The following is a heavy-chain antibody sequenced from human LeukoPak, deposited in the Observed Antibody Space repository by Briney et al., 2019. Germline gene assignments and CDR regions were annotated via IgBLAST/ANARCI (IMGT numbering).Heavy chain of an antibody. CDR3: ARDGYNRNWFDP. V-gene: IGHV1-69*05. J-gene: IGHJ5*02. Sequence: SVKVSCKASGGTFSSYAISWVRQAPGQGLEWMGGIIPIFGTANYAQKFQGRVTITTDESTSTAYMELSSLRSEDTAVYYCARDGYNRNWFDPWGQGTLVTVSS. CDR2: IIPIFGTA. CDR1: GGTFSSYA. D-gene: IGHD5-24*01.